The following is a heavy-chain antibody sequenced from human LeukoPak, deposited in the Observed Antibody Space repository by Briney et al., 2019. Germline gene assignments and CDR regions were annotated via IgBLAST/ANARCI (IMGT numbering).Heavy chain of an antibody. V-gene: IGHV3-30*04. CDR3: SKWDSSGYNYLDAFDI. Sequence: GGSLRLSCAASGFTFSSYAMHWVRQAPGKGLEWVAVISYDGSNKYYADSVKGRFTISRDNSKNTLYLQMNSLRAEDTAVYYCSKWDSSGYNYLDAFDIWGQGTMVTVSS. CDR1: GFTFSSYA. J-gene: IGHJ3*02. CDR2: ISYDGSNK. D-gene: IGHD3-22*01.